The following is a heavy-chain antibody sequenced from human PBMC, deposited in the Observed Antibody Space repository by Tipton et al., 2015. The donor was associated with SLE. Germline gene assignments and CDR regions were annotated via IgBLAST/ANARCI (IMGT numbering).Heavy chain of an antibody. J-gene: IGHJ4*02. CDR2: ISYDGSKR. Sequence: SLRLSCAASGPSFSSFAMHWVRQAPGKGLEWVALISYDGSKRYYADSVKGRFTISRDNSKNTLYLQMRSLGGEDTAMYYCATQGSFWSSLDYWGQGTLVTVSS. CDR1: GPSFSSFA. CDR3: ATQGSFWSSLDY. D-gene: IGHD3-3*01. V-gene: IGHV3-30*04.